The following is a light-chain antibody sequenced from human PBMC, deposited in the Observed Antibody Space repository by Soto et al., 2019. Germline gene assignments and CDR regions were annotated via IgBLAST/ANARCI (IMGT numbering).Light chain of an antibody. CDR3: QQYGNSPQIT. V-gene: IGKV3-20*01. CDR1: QSVSSSY. CDR2: GAS. J-gene: IGKJ5*01. Sequence: EVVLTQSPGTLSLSPGERATLSCRASQSVSSSYLAWYQQKPGQAPRLLIYGASSRSTGIPDRFSGNGSGTDFTLTISRLEPEDFAVYYCQQYGNSPQITFGQGTRLEI.